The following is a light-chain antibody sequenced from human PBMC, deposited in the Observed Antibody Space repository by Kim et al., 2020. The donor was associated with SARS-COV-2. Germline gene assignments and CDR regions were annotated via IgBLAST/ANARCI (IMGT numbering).Light chain of an antibody. CDR2: GAS. CDR1: QSVSDSN. Sequence: SPGERATLSCRASQSVSDSNLAWYQHKPGRAPRLLIYGASTRATGIPDRFSGSGSGTDFTLTISRLEPEDFAMYYCQQYGYSPWTFGQGTKVDIK. V-gene: IGKV3-20*01. J-gene: IGKJ1*01. CDR3: QQYGYSPWT.